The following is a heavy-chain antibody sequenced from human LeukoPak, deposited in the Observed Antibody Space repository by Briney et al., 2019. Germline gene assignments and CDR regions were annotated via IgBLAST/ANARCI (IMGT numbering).Heavy chain of an antibody. CDR3: AKDAWSGNGIYDPFDI. J-gene: IGHJ3*02. Sequence: GGSLRLSCAASRFVFSRYAMSWVRQAPGKGPEWVSVMGGGDDDRYYIDSVKGRFTISRDNSKNTVALQMNSLRPEDTAIYYCAKDAWSGNGIYDPFDIWGQGTMVTVSS. V-gene: IGHV3-23*01. CDR2: MGGGDDDR. CDR1: RFVFSRYA. D-gene: IGHD2/OR15-2a*01.